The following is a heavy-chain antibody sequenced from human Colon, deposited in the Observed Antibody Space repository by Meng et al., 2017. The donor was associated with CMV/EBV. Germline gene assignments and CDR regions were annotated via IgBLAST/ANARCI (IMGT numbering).Heavy chain of an antibody. CDR3: ARDPFDYWLDP. CDR2: MSTTSGNT. J-gene: IGHJ5*02. Sequence: SCKASGDIFTDYGISCVRQAPGQGLEWMGWMSTTSGNTNYAQNIQGRVSMTADTSTSTAYMELRNLRSDDTAVYYCARDPFDYWLDPWGQGTLVTVSS. CDR1: GDIFTDYG. V-gene: IGHV1-18*04.